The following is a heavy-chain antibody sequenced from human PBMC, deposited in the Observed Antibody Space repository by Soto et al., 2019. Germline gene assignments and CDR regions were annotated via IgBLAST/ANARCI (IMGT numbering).Heavy chain of an antibody. Sequence: ASVKVSYKASGYTFTNYDINWVRQATGQRLEWMGWMNPNSGNTGYAQKFQGRVTMTRNTSISTAYMELSSLRSEDTAVYYCARGWGVLRVLEWPIFDYWGQGTLVTVSS. CDR3: ARGWGVLRVLEWPIFDY. D-gene: IGHD3-3*01. V-gene: IGHV1-8*01. CDR1: GYTFTNYD. J-gene: IGHJ4*02. CDR2: MNPNSGNT.